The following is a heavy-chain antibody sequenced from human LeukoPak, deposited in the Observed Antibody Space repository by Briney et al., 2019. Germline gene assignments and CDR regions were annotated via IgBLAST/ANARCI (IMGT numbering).Heavy chain of an antibody. CDR2: IDRTGSYI. J-gene: IGHJ4*02. CDR1: GFTFSDYY. V-gene: IGHV3-21*06. D-gene: IGHD2-2*01. Sequence: GGSLRLSCAASGFTFSDYYMNWVRQAPGKGLEWVSSIDRTGSYIYYADSVKGRLTISRDNAKNSLFLQMNSLRAEDTAVYYCARRYCSNTNCYAFDSWGQGTLVTVSS. CDR3: ARRYCSNTNCYAFDS.